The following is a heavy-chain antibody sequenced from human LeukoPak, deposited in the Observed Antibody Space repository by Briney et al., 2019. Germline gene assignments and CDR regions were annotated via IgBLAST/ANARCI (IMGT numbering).Heavy chain of an antibody. CDR3: AKVTYYYDSSGYADY. J-gene: IGHJ4*02. V-gene: IGHV3-23*01. CDR1: GFTFSSYA. CDR2: ISGSGGST. Sequence: GGSLRLSCAASGFTFSSYAMSWVRQAPGKGLEGVSAISGSGGSTYYADSVKGRFTISRDNSKNTLYLQMNSLRAEDTAVYYCAKVTYYYDSSGYADYWGQGTLVTVSS. D-gene: IGHD3-22*01.